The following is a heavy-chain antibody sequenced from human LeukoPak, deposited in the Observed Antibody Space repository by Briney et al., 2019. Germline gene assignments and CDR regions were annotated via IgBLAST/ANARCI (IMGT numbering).Heavy chain of an antibody. CDR3: ARDPFSTVVASPIDY. CDR2: ISYDGRKK. J-gene: IGHJ4*02. CDR1: GFTFSSCD. V-gene: IGHV3-30*04. D-gene: IGHD4-23*01. Sequence: LTGRSLRLSCAASGFTFSSCDMHWVRQAPGKGLEWVAFISYDGRKKYYADSVKGRFTISRDNSKNTVSLQMSSLRAEDRAEYFCARDPFSTVVASPIDYWGQGTLVTVSS.